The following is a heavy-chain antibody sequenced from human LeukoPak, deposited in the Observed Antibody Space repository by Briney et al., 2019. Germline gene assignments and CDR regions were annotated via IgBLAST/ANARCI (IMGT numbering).Heavy chain of an antibody. CDR2: INHSGST. J-gene: IGHJ4*02. D-gene: IGHD6-13*01. CDR1: GGSFSGYY. Sequence: SETLSLTCAVYGGSFSGYYWSWIRQPPGKGLEWIGEINHSGSTYYNPSLKSRVTISVDTSKNQFSLKLSSVTAADTAVYYCARVIVRGIAAAAPFDYWGQGTLVTVSS. V-gene: IGHV4-34*01. CDR3: ARVIVRGIAAAAPFDY.